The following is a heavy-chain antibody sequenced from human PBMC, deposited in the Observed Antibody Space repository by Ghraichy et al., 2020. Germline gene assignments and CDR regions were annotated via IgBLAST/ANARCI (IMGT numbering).Heavy chain of an antibody. CDR3: ARDGGLVQDY. Sequence: GGSLRLSCAASGFIFRSYGMHWVRQTPGKGLEWVAVIWYDGSNKDYADSVKGRFTISRDNSKNTLYLQMNSLRVEDTAVYYCARDGGLVQDYWGQGTLVTVSS. CDR1: GFIFRSYG. V-gene: IGHV3-33*01. CDR2: IWYDGSNK. J-gene: IGHJ4*02. D-gene: IGHD3/OR15-3a*01.